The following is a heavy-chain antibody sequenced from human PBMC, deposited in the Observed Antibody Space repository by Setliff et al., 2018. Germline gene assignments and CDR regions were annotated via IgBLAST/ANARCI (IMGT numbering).Heavy chain of an antibody. CDR1: GYTFTSYG. J-gene: IGHJ4*02. D-gene: IGHD3-22*01. V-gene: IGHV1-18*01. CDR2: ISAYNGNT. Sequence: GASVKVSCKASGYTFTSYGISWVRQAPGQGLEWMGWISAYNGNTNYAQKLQGRVTMTTDTSTSTAYVELRSLRSDDTAVYYCARAARRGSGYCDAVARYFDYWGQGTLVTVSS. CDR3: ARAARRGSGYCDAVARYFDY.